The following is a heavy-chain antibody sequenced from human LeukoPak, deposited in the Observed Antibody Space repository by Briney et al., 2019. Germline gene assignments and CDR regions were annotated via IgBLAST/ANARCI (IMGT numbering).Heavy chain of an antibody. CDR2: ISGSGGST. Sequence: PGGSLRLSCAASGFTFSSYAMSWVRQAPGKGLEWVSAISGSGGSTYYADSVKGRFTISRDNSKSTLYLQMNSLRAEDTAVYYCAKDPRDYGDYGPFDYWGQGTLVTVSS. D-gene: IGHD4-17*01. V-gene: IGHV3-23*01. J-gene: IGHJ4*02. CDR3: AKDPRDYGDYGPFDY. CDR1: GFTFSSYA.